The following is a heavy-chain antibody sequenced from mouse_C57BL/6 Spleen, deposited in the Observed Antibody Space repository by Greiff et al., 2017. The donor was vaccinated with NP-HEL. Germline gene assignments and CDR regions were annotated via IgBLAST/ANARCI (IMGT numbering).Heavy chain of an antibody. J-gene: IGHJ3*01. D-gene: IGHD1-1*01. Sequence: DVHLVESGGGLVKPGGSPKLSCAASGFTFSDYGMHWVRQAPEKGLEWVAYISSGSSTIYYADTVKGRFTISRDNAKNTLFLQMTSLRSEDTAMYYCARDYYGSSYPWFAYWGQGTLVTVSA. CDR2: ISSGSSTI. V-gene: IGHV5-17*01. CDR3: ARDYYGSSYPWFAY. CDR1: GFTFSDYG.